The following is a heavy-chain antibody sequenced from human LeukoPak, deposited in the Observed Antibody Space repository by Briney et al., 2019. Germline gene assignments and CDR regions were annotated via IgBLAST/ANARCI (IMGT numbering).Heavy chain of an antibody. V-gene: IGHV1-18*04. J-gene: IGHJ5*02. D-gene: IGHD4-17*01. Sequence: GASVTVSCKASGDTLANYGMSWVRQAPGQGLEGMGWNTGYSGNTNYAQHFQGRVTITTERSTSPAYLELRSLTSYDTAVYYCPSVTVVTRSPWSWGPKKIGQDVNWFDLWRQGTLIIVSS. CDR3: PSVTVVTRSPWSWGPKKIGQDVNWFDL. CDR2: NTGYSGNT. CDR1: GDTLANYG.